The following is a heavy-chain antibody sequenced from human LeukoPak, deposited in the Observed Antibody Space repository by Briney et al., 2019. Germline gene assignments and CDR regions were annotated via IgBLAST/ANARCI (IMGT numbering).Heavy chain of an antibody. Sequence: ASVKVSCKASGYTFTSYAMHWVRQAPGQRLEWMGWINADNGNTKYSQKFQGRVTITRDTSASTAYMELSSLRSEDTAVYYCARVRDSSGYYPYDYWGQGTLSPSPQ. CDR3: ARVRDSSGYYPYDY. D-gene: IGHD3-22*01. J-gene: IGHJ4*02. CDR2: INADNGNT. V-gene: IGHV1-3*01. CDR1: GYTFTSYA.